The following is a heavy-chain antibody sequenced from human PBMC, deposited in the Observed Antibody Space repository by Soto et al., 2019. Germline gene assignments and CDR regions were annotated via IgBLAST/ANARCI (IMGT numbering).Heavy chain of an antibody. J-gene: IGHJ4*02. CDR1: GYTFTGYY. CDR2: INPSGGST. CDR3: ARDRLGSYGPLRSYYFDY. D-gene: IGHD5-18*01. V-gene: IGHV1-46*01. Sequence: RASVKVSCKASGYTFTGYYMHWVRQAPGQGLEWMGWINPSGGSTSYAQKFQGRVTMTRDTSTSTVYMELSSLRSEDTAVYYCARDRLGSYGPLRSYYFDYWGQGTLVTVSS.